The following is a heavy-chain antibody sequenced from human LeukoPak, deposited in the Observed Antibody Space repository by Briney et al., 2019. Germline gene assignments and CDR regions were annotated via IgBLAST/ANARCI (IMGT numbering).Heavy chain of an antibody. V-gene: IGHV3-49*04. CDR3: TRGSSSSWYPAAFDY. CDR2: IRSKAYGGTT. D-gene: IGHD6-13*01. Sequence: PGRSLRLSCTASGFTFGDYAMSWVRQAPGKGLGWVGFIRSKAYGGTTEYAASVKGRFTISRDDSKSIAYLQMNSLKTEDTAVYYCTRGSSSSWYPAAFDYWGQGTLVTVSS. J-gene: IGHJ4*02. CDR1: GFTFGDYA.